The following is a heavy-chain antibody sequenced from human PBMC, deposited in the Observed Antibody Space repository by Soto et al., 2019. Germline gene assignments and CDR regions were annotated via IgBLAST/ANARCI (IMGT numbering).Heavy chain of an antibody. CDR3: ARDWGAPGRGSALGYYYHFGMDV. D-gene: IGHD3-16*01. CDR1: GFTFSTYW. CDR2: IKEDGSEA. J-gene: IGHJ6*02. Sequence: EVQLVESGGGLVQPGGSLRLSCAASGFTFSTYWMNWVRQAPGKGLEWVANIKEDGSEAYYVDSVKGRFTISRDNAKNSLYLDMNSLRGEDTGVYYCARDWGAPGRGSALGYYYHFGMDVWGQGTTVTVPS. V-gene: IGHV3-7*05.